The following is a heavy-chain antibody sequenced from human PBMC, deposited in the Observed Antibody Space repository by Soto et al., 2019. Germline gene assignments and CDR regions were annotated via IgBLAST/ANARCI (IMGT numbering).Heavy chain of an antibody. CDR2: IKSKVDGGTA. CDR1: GFTFSNAW. Sequence: EVQLVESGGGLVKPGGSLRLSCAASGFTFSNAWMNWVRQGPGKGLEWLGRIKSKVDGGTADYGAATKGRFNISRDDLKNMLYLQMNSLKPDDTAVCYCTTLSYLYYDDMDVWGQGTTVTVS. J-gene: IGHJ6*02. D-gene: IGHD2-2*01. CDR3: TTLSYLYYDDMDV. V-gene: IGHV3-15*01.